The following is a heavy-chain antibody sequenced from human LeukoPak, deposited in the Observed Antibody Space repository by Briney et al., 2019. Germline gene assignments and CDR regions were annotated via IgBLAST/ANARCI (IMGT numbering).Heavy chain of an antibody. J-gene: IGHJ4*02. CDR2: IHYSGST. Sequence: NPSETLSLTCTVSGGSISSYYWSWIRQPPGKALEWIGYIHYSGSTNYNPSLKSRVTISVDTSKNHFSLKLSSVTAADTAVYYCARLISGVGYFDYWGQGTLVTVSS. V-gene: IGHV4-59*08. CDR3: ARLISGVGYFDY. CDR1: GGSISSYY. D-gene: IGHD3-10*01.